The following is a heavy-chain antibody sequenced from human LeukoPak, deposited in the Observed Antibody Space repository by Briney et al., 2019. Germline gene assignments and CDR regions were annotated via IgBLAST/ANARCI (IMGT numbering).Heavy chain of an antibody. V-gene: IGHV3-64*02. CDR3: AGRDSTGYLDY. J-gene: IGHJ4*02. Sequence: GGSLRLSCAASGFTFSTYCMSWVRQAPGKGLQYVSAISRNGGSTYYADSVKGRFTISRDNSKNTLYLQMGSLRAEDMAVYYCAGRDSTGYLDYWGQGTLVTVSS. D-gene: IGHD3-22*01. CDR2: ISRNGGST. CDR1: GFTFSTYC.